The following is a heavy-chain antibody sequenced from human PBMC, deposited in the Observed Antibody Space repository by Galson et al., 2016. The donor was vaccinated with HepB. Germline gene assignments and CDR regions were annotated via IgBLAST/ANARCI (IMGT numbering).Heavy chain of an antibody. Sequence: SLRLSCADSRFTFRSFVMTWVRQAPGKGLEWVAAISGNGGRTYYADSVQGRFTISRDNARNTLFLQMNSLRVEDAALYYCAQDRGCTVWGKGTMVTVSS. V-gene: IGHV3-23*01. CDR1: RFTFRSFV. D-gene: IGHD3-10*01. CDR2: ISGNGGRT. CDR3: AQDRGCTV. J-gene: IGHJ6*04.